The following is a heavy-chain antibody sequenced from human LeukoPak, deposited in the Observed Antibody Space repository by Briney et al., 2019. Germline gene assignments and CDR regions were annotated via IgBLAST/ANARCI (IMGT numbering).Heavy chain of an antibody. V-gene: IGHV4-4*07. CDR2: IYTSGST. CDR3: SRVPPSWLLPENNWCDP. D-gene: IGHD3-22*01. CDR1: GGSISSYY. Sequence: SETLSLTCTVSGGSISSYYWSWIRQPAGKGLEWIGRIYTSGSTNYNPSLKSRVTMTVATSNNQISLNLSSVTPTDAAVYYYSRVPPSWLLPENNWCDPGGGGTRVTVSS. J-gene: IGHJ5*02.